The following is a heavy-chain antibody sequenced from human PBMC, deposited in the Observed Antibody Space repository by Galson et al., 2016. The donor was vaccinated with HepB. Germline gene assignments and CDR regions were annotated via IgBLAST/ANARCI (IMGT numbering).Heavy chain of an antibody. J-gene: IGHJ4*02. CDR2: ISPSGGTI. D-gene: IGHD4-17*01. V-gene: IGHV3-11*04. CDR1: GFTFSDYY. CDR3: ARDGVTTVTTANYYFDY. Sequence: SLRLSCAASGFTFSDYYMSWIRQAPGKGLEWLSYISPSGGTISYADSVKGRFTISRDNAKNSLFLQMGILGAEDTAVYYCARDGVTTVTTANYYFDYWGQGTLVTVSS.